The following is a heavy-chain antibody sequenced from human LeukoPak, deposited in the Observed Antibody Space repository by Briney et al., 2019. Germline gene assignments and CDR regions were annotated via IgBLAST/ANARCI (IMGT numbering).Heavy chain of an antibody. D-gene: IGHD1-7*01. CDR3: ARRWNCGRNYYIDV. V-gene: IGHV4-34*01. J-gene: IGHJ6*03. CDR2: INDNGRA. CDR1: GGSFSNYY. Sequence: SETLSLNCAVYGGSFSNYYWNWIRQPPGKGLEWLGEINDNGRANYNPSLMSCVTVSVDTSKNQFSLRLTSVTATDTAVYYCARRWNCGRNYYIDVCGKGATVSVSS.